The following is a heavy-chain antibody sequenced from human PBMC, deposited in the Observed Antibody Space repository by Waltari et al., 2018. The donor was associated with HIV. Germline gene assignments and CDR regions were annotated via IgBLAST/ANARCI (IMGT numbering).Heavy chain of an antibody. D-gene: IGHD4-4*01. V-gene: IGHV3-33*01. Sequence: QAQLVESGGTVVRPGRSLRLSWAASGFPFSDYAMHWVRQAPGQGLEWVAVSWHDGSKIYYADSVKGRFTISRDNSKDTLYLQMNTLRPDDTALYHCARGGFTSNWYLNFWGEGTRVTVSS. CDR1: GFPFSDYA. CDR2: SWHDGSKI. J-gene: IGHJ4*02. CDR3: ARGGFTSNWYLNF.